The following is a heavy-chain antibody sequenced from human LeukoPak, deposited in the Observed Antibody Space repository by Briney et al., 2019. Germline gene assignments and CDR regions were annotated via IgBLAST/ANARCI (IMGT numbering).Heavy chain of an antibody. Sequence: GGSLRLSCAASGFPFSDYYMSWIRQAPGKGLEWVSYISSSGSTIYYADSVKGRFTISRDNAKNSLYLQMNSLRAEGTAVYYCARDSSGYTYYFDYWGQGTLVTVSS. CDR2: ISSSGSTI. V-gene: IGHV3-11*01. J-gene: IGHJ4*02. CDR3: ARDSSGYTYYFDY. D-gene: IGHD3-22*01. CDR1: GFPFSDYY.